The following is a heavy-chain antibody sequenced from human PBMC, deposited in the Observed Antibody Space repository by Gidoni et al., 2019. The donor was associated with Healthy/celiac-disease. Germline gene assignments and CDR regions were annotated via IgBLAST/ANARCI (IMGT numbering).Heavy chain of an antibody. J-gene: IGHJ6*02. CDR2: ISYDGSNK. Sequence: LSCAASGFTFSSYGMHWVRQAPGKGLEWVAVISYDGSNKYYADSVKGRFTISRDNSKNTLYLQMNSLRAEDTAVYYCAKARKDPRGYPYYYYYGMDVWGQGTTVTVSS. D-gene: IGHD3-22*01. CDR3: AKARKDPRGYPYYYYYGMDV. V-gene: IGHV3-30*18. CDR1: GFTFSSYG.